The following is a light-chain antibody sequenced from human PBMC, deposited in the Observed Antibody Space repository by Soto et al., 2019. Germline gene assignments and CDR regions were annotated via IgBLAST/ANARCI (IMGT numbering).Light chain of an antibody. CDR2: EVS. J-gene: IGLJ2*01. Sequence: QSALTQSASVSGSPGQSITISCTGTSSDIGGYNYVSWYQQHPDKAPKLMIFEVSNRPSGVSNRFSGSKSGNTASLTISGVLPEDEADYYCSLYTTSSTVAFGGGTKVTVL. V-gene: IGLV2-14*01. CDR3: SLYTTSSTVA. CDR1: SSDIGGYNY.